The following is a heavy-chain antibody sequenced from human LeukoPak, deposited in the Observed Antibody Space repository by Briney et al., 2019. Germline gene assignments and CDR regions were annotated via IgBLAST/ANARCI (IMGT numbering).Heavy chain of an antibody. CDR1: GFTFSSYW. J-gene: IGHJ3*01. V-gene: IGHV3-7*03. CDR2: IKQDGSEK. CDR3: TTLRPYIQPR. Sequence: GGSLRLSCAASGFTFSSYWMSWVRQAPGKGLEWVANIKQDGSEKYYVDSVKGRFTISRDNSKNTLYLQMNSLRAEDTAVYYCTTLRPYIQPRWGQGTMVTVSS. D-gene: IGHD5-18*01.